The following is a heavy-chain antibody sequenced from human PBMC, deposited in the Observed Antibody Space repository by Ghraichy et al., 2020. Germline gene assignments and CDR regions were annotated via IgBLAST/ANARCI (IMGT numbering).Heavy chain of an antibody. CDR1: GFTFSSYA. Sequence: GGSLRLSCAASGFTFSSYAMHWVRQAPGKGLEWVAVISYDGSNKYYADSVKGRFTISRDNSKNTLYLQMNSLRAEDTAVYYCARGAEITMVRGPTFDYWGQGTLFTVSS. CDR2: ISYDGSNK. J-gene: IGHJ4*02. D-gene: IGHD3-10*01. CDR3: ARGAEITMVRGPTFDY. V-gene: IGHV3-30*04.